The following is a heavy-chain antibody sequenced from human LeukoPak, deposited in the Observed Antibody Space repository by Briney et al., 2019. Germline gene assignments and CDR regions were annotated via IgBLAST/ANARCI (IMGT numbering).Heavy chain of an antibody. D-gene: IGHD5-24*01. CDR1: GFTFSSYN. Sequence: GRSLRLSCAASGFTFSSYNMNWVRQAPGKGLEWVSYISSSGSYMYYADSVRGRFTISRDNAKNSLYLQMNSLRAEDTAVYYCARDQFRRDGYSNYFDYWGQGTLVTVSS. CDR2: ISSSGSYM. J-gene: IGHJ4*02. V-gene: IGHV3-21*01. CDR3: ARDQFRRDGYSNYFDY.